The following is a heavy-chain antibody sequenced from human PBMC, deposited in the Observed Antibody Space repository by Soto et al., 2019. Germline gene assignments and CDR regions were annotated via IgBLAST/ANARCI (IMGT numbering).Heavy chain of an antibody. CDR3: ARSSVRGWSY. CDR2: ITHSGST. V-gene: IGHV4-34*01. J-gene: IGHJ4*02. D-gene: IGHD3-10*02. Sequence: TLSLTCAVYGGSFSGYYWTWIRQPPGKGLEWIGEITHSGSTNYNPSLKSRVTISVDTSKNQLSLNLNSVTAADTAVYYCARSSVRGWSYWGQGTLVTVSS. CDR1: GGSFSGYY.